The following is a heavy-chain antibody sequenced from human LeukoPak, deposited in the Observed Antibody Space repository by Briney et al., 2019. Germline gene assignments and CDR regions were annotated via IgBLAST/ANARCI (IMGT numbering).Heavy chain of an antibody. V-gene: IGHV4-59*01. CDR1: GASISSYY. D-gene: IGHD5-24*01. Sequence: SETLSLTCTVSGASISSYYWTWIRQPPGKGLEWIGYIYYSGVTKYIPSFKSRVTISVDTSKNQFSLKLNSVTAADTAVYYCAGERNGYNPDWGQGTLVTVSS. CDR2: IYYSGVT. CDR3: AGERNGYNPD. J-gene: IGHJ1*01.